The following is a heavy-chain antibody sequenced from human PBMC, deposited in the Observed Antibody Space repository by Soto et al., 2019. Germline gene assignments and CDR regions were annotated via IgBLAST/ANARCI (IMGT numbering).Heavy chain of an antibody. CDR1: GVSINSGGYY. CDR3: CARGSQLERDALDI. Sequence: QVQLQESGPGLVKPSQTLSLTCSVSGVSINSGGYYWSWIRHHPGKGLEWIGYIYYTGHTFYNPSLKSRVAIXXXXXXXXXXXXXXXXXXXXXXXXYCARGSQLERDALDIWGQGTMVTVSS. D-gene: IGHD1-1*01. CDR2: IYYTGHT. V-gene: IGHV4-31*03. J-gene: IGHJ3*02.